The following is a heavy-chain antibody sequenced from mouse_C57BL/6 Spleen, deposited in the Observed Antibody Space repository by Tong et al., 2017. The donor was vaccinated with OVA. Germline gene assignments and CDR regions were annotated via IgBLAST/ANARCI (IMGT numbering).Heavy chain of an antibody. CDR2: ISSGSSTI. CDR1: GFTFSDYG. D-gene: IGHD3-1*01. V-gene: IGHV5-17*01. J-gene: IGHJ3*01. Sequence: EVQLQESGGGLVKPGGSLKLSCAASGFTFSDYGMHWVRQAPEKGVEWVAYISSGSSTIYYADTVKGRFTISRDNAKNRLFLQMTSLRSEDTAMYYCARQALSGWGQGTLVTASA. CDR3: ARQALSG.